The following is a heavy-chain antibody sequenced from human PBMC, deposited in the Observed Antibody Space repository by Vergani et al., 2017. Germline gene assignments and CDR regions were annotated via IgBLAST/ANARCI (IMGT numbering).Heavy chain of an antibody. CDR2: IYPGDSDT. D-gene: IGHD2-2*02. CDR3: AILTRDIVVVPAAIGWFDP. CDR1: GYSFTSYW. Sequence: EVQLVQSGAEVKKPGESLKISCKGSGYSFTSYWIGWVRQMPGKGLEWMGIIYPGDSDTRYSPSFQGQVTISADKSISTAYLQWSSLKASDTAMYYCAILTRDIVVVPAAIGWFDPWGQGTLVTVSS. J-gene: IGHJ5*02. V-gene: IGHV5-51*01.